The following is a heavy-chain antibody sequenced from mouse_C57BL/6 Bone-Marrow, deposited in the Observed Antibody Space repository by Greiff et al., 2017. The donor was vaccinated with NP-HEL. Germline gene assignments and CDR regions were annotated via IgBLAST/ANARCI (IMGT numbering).Heavy chain of an antibody. Sequence: EVQLQQSGAELVKPGASVKLSCTASGFNIKDYYMHWVKQRTEQGLEWIGRIDPEDGETKHAPKFPGNATITADTSSNTAYLQLSSLTSEDTAVYYCARGFAYWGQGTLVTVSA. CDR1: GFNIKDYY. V-gene: IGHV14-2*01. CDR3: ARGFAY. CDR2: IDPEDGET. J-gene: IGHJ3*01.